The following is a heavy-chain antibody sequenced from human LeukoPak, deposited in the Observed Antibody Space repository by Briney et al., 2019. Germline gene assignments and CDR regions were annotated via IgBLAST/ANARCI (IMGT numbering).Heavy chain of an antibody. CDR3: ASAVNAVNMVRGVRDTYNYMDV. J-gene: IGHJ6*03. D-gene: IGHD3-10*01. Sequence: SVKVSCKASGDTFSSYAISWVRQAPGQGLEWLGGIIPIFGTANYAQKFQGSFTITADKSTSTAYLELSSLRSEDTAVYFCASAVNAVNMVRGVRDTYNYMDVWGKGTTVTVSS. V-gene: IGHV1-69*06. CDR2: IIPIFGTA. CDR1: GDTFSSYA.